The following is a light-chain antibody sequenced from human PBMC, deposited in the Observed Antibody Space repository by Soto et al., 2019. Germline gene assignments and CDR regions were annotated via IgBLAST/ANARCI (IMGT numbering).Light chain of an antibody. J-gene: IGLJ1*01. V-gene: IGLV2-14*03. CDR1: SSDLGDYNY. Sequence: QSALTQPASVSGSPGQSITISCTGASSDLGDYNYVSWYQQHPGKAPKLMIYDVSSRPSGVSDRFSGSKSGNTASLTISGHQAEDEADYYCTSYTTTGTYVFATGTKVTVL. CDR2: DVS. CDR3: TSYTTTGTYV.